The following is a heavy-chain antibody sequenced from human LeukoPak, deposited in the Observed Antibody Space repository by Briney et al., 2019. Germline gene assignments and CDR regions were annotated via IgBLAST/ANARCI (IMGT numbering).Heavy chain of an antibody. CDR1: GFTFSSYW. V-gene: IGHV3-74*01. CDR3: ARVRGRKGLMVRGVIIHDAFDI. D-gene: IGHD3-10*01. CDR2: INSDGSST. Sequence: GGSLRLPCAASGFTFSSYWMHWVRQAPGKGLVWVSRINSDGSSTSYADSVKGRFTISRDNAKNTLYLQMNSLRAEDTAVYYCARVRGRKGLMVRGVIIHDAFDIWGQGTMVTVSS. J-gene: IGHJ3*02.